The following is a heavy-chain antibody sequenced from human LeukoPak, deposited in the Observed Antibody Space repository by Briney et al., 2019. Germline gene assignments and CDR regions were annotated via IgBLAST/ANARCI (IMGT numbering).Heavy chain of an antibody. V-gene: IGHV1-2*02. CDR2: IDPNSGGT. CDR1: GYTFTSYD. Sequence: ASVKVSCKASGYTFTSYDINWVRQATGQGLEWMGWIDPNSGGTNYAQKFQGRITMTRDTSISTAYMELSRLRSDDTAVYYCARHSNRRDYYDSSGYLGYWGQGTLVTVSS. J-gene: IGHJ4*02. CDR3: ARHSNRRDYYDSSGYLGY. D-gene: IGHD3-22*01.